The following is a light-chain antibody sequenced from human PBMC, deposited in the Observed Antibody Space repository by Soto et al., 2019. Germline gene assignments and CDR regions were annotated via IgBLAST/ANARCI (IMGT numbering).Light chain of an antibody. CDR1: QTVLYSSNNKNY. CDR3: QQYYSTPLT. V-gene: IGKV4-1*01. CDR2: WAS. Sequence: DIVMTQSPDSLAVSLGETATINCKSSQTVLYSSNNKNYLAWYQQKPGQPPSLLIYWASSRPSGVPDRFSGSGSGTDFTLTISTLQAEDVAVYYCQQYYSTPLTFGQGTKLEIK. J-gene: IGKJ2*01.